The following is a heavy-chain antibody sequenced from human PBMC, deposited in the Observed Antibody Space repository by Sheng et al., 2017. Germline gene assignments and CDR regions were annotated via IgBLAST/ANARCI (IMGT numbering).Heavy chain of an antibody. V-gene: IGHV1-2*02. CDR2: INPSTGDT. Sequence: QVHLVQSGTEVKKPGTSVKVSCKASGYSFTGYFINWVRQAPGQGLEWMGWINPSTGDTSYAQKFQGRVTLTRDMSITTAHMELTSLSSDDTAVYYCARDYSTYLDFWGQGTLVTVSS. CDR1: GYSFTGYF. D-gene: IGHD4-4*01. J-gene: IGHJ4*02. CDR3: ARDYSTYLDF.